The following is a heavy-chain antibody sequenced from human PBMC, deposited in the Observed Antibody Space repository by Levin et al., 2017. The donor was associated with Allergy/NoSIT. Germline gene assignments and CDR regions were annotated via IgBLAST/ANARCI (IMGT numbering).Heavy chain of an antibody. D-gene: IGHD3-10*01. CDR3: ARDYNLGY. CDR2: IYSSGST. CDR1: GDSVNSGTYY. Sequence: SETLSLTCTVSGDSVNSGTYYWSWIRQPPGKALEWIGNIYSSGSTNYNPSLQTRITISLDTSNNQFSLKLNSVTAADTAVYYCARDYNLGYWGQGILVTVFS. V-gene: IGHV4-61*01. J-gene: IGHJ4*02.